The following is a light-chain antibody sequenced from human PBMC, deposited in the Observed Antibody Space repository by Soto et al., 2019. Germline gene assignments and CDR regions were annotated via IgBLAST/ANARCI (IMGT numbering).Light chain of an antibody. V-gene: IGKV3-20*01. J-gene: IGKJ4*01. CDR2: DAS. CDR1: QSVGSNY. CDR3: QVYDRSPL. Sequence: EIVLTQSPDTLSLSPGERATLSCRASQSVGSNYLAWYQQKPGQAPRLLMYDASGRASGIPDRFSGSGSGTDFTLTISRLEPEDFAVYYCQVYDRSPLFGGGTKV.